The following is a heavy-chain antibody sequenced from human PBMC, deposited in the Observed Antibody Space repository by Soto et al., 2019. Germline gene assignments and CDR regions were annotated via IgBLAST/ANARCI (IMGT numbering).Heavy chain of an antibody. D-gene: IGHD2-2*01. J-gene: IGHJ5*02. Sequence: SETLSLTCSVSGGSISSIDYFWSWIRQPPGKGLEWIGFIYHTGTTYYNPSLRSRVTISIDTSKSQFSMKLNSVPDADAAVYYCARVLAAMQNWLDPWGQGTLVTVSS. CDR2: IYHTGTT. V-gene: IGHV4-30-4*01. CDR1: GGSISSIDYF. CDR3: ARVLAAMQNWLDP.